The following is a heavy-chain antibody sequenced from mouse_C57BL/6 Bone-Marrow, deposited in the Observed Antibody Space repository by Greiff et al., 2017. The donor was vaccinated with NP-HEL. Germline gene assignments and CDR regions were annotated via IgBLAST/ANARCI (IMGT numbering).Heavy chain of an antibody. D-gene: IGHD2-1*01. CDR2: INPSSGYT. CDR3: ARSVYGNYDAMDY. CDR1: GYTFTSYT. J-gene: IGHJ4*01. Sequence: VQLQQSGAELARPGASVKMSCKASGYTFTSYTMHWVKQRPGQGLEWIGYINPSSGYTKYNQKFKDKATLTADKSSSTAYMQLSSLTSEDSAVYYCARSVYGNYDAMDYWGQGTSVTVSS. V-gene: IGHV1-4*01.